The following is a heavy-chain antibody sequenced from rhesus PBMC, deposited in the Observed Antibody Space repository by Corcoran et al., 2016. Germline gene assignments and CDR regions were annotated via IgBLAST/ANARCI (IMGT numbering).Heavy chain of an antibody. CDR3: ARESYDSGYYTVVDY. D-gene: IGHD3-28*01. J-gene: IGHJ4*01. CDR1: GASISSYW. CDR2: INRKSGST. V-gene: IGHV4-80*01. Sequence: QVQLQESGPGLVKPSETLSLTCAVSGASISSYWWSWILQPPGKGLEWIGVINRKSGSTYYNPSPKRRVTISKYASKHQFSLTLSYVTAADTAVYYCARESYDSGYYTVVDYWGQGVLVTVSS.